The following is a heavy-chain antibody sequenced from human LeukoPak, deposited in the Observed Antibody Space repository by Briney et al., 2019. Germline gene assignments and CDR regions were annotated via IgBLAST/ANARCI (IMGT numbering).Heavy chain of an antibody. CDR2: IYYSGST. J-gene: IGHJ4*02. D-gene: IGHD5-12*01. CDR3: ARGGRRGLRFATFDY. CDR1: GGSISSGGYY. Sequence: SETLSLTCTVSGGSISSGGYYWSWIRQHPGKGLEWIGYIYYSGSTYYNPSLKSRVTISVDTSKYQFSLKLSPVTAADTAVYYCARGGRRGLRFATFDYWGQGTLVTVSS. V-gene: IGHV4-31*03.